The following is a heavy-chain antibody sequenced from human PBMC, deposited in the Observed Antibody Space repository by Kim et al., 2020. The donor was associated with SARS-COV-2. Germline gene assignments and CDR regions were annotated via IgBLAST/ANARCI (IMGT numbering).Heavy chain of an antibody. J-gene: IGHJ6*03. V-gene: IGHV4-39*01. D-gene: IGHD2-2*02. CDR2: VYYTGTT. Sequence: SETLSLTCTVSGGSIRGSSHYWGWIRQSPGRGPEWIATVYYTGTTYSNPSLKSRVTVSVNTSKNQFSVRLSSVTAADTAVYYCAIGYNYFYMVVWGQGTT. CDR1: GGSIRGSSHY. CDR3: AIGYNYFYMVV.